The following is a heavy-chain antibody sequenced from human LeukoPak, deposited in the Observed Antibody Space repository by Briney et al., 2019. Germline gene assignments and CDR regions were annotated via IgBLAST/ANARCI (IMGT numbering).Heavy chain of an antibody. CDR1: GGSFSGYY. CDR3: ATKYSSSRGNYYYYYMDV. V-gene: IGHV4-34*01. Sequence: SETLSLTCAVYGGSFSGYYWSWIRQPPGKGLEWIGEINHSGSTNYNPSLKSRVTISVDTSKNQFSLKLSSATAADTAVYYRATKYSSSRGNYYYYYMDVWGKGNTVTVS. J-gene: IGHJ6*03. CDR2: INHSGST. D-gene: IGHD6-6*01.